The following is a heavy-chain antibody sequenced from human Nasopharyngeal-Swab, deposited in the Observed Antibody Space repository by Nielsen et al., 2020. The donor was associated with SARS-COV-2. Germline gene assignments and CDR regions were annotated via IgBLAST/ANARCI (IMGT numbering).Heavy chain of an antibody. D-gene: IGHD2-21*01. J-gene: IGHJ5*02. CDR3: ARDVAGADSA. CDR2: IDTDGSTT. V-gene: IGHV3-74*01. CDR1: GFTFSRYW. Sequence: GESLKISCAASGFTFSRYWMHWVRQVPGKGLVWVSRIDTDGSTTDHADSLKGRFTISRDNAKNTLYLQMNNLRAEDTALYYCARDVAGADSAWGQGTLVTVSS.